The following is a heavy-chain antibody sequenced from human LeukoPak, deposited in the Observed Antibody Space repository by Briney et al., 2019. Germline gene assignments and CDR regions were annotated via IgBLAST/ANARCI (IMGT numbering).Heavy chain of an antibody. D-gene: IGHD5-18*01. V-gene: IGHV4-61*01. CDR3: ARVRGYSYGFIPDY. Sequence: SETLSLTCTVSGGSVSSGSYYWSWMRQPRGKGLEWIGEIYHSGSTNYNPSLKSRVTISVDKSKNQFSLKLSSVTAADTAVYYCARVRGYSYGFIPDYWGQGTLVTVSS. CDR1: GGSVSSGSYY. J-gene: IGHJ4*02. CDR2: IYHSGST.